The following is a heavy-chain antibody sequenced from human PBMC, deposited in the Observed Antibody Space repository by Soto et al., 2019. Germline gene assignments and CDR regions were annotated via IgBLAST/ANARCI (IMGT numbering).Heavy chain of an antibody. Sequence: SETLSLTCIVSGGSISGYYWSWIRQPPGKGLEWIGYIYHSGTTNYNPSLRSRVAISIDTSNNQFSLRLNSVTAADTAVYYCARPSYYYGSRRYTFAIWGQGTMVTVSS. D-gene: IGHD3-10*01. J-gene: IGHJ3*02. CDR3: ARPSYYYGSRRYTFAI. V-gene: IGHV4-59*08. CDR1: GGSISGYY. CDR2: IYHSGTT.